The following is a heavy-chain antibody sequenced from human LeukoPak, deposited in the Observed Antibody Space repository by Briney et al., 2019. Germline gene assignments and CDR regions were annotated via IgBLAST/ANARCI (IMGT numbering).Heavy chain of an antibody. V-gene: IGHV4-4*02. CDR1: GGSISSSNW. D-gene: IGHD6-13*01. CDR2: IYHSGST. Sequence: SETLSLTCAVSGGSISSSNWWSWIRQPPGKGLEWIGEIYHSGSTNYNPSLKSRVTISVDKSKTQFSLKLSSVTAADTAVYYCAKVAPAPQQLVSDDAFDIWGQGTMVTVSS. CDR3: AKVAPAPQQLVSDDAFDI. J-gene: IGHJ3*02.